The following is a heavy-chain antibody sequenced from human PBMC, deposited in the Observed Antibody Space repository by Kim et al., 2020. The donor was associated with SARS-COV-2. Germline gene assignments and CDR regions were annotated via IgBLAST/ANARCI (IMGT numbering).Heavy chain of an antibody. CDR1: GFTFSSYW. Sequence: GGSLRLSCAASGFTFSSYWFHWVRQAPEKGLVWVSRMDPDGTTINYADSVKGRFTISRDNAKNTLYRQMNSLRADDTAVYYCVRGTIAPAGTDYWGQGTLVTVSP. D-gene: IGHD6-13*01. V-gene: IGHV3-74*01. CDR3: VRGTIAPAGTDY. CDR2: MDPDGTTI. J-gene: IGHJ4*02.